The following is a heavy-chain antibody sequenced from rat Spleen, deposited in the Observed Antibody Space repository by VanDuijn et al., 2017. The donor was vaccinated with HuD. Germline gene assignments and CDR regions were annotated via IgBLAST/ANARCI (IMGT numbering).Heavy chain of an antibody. Sequence: QVQLKESGPGLVQPSQTLSLICTASGFSLISHRVPWVRHPPGKGLEWMGGIWGDGSTDYNSVLKSRLTINRDTSKSQVFLKMNSLQTGDTATYYCARADIASISTDGIWGQGVMVTVSS. D-gene: IGHD1-2*01. CDR1: GFSLISHR. J-gene: IGHJ2*01. CDR3: ARADIASISTDGI. CDR2: IWGDGST. V-gene: IGHV2-1*01.